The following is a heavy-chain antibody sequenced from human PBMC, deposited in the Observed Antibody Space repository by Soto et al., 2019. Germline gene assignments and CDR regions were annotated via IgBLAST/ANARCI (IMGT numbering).Heavy chain of an antibody. CDR1: GGSFSGYY. V-gene: IGHV4-34*01. CDR3: ASPRWNYIY. D-gene: IGHD1-7*01. J-gene: IGHJ4*02. CDR2: MNDSGNT. Sequence: QVQLQQWGAGLLKPSETLSLTCAVSGGSFSGYYWSWIRQPPGKGLEWIGEMNDSGNTKYNASLEGRVAISVDTSKGHVSLTLTSVTAADTAVYYCASPRWNYIYWGQGTLVAVSS.